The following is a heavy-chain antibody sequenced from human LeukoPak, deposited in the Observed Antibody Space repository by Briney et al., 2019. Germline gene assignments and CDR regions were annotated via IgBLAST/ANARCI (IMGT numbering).Heavy chain of an antibody. V-gene: IGHV4-34*01. CDR2: INHSGST. CDR1: GGSFSGCY. J-gene: IGHJ4*02. CDR3: AREGYSSSWYYFDY. D-gene: IGHD6-13*01. Sequence: TSSETLSLTCAVYGGSFSGCYWSWIRQPPGKGLEWIGEINHSGSTNYNPSLKSRVTISVDTSKNQFSLKLSSVTAADTAVYYCAREGYSSSWYYFDYWGQGTLVTVSS.